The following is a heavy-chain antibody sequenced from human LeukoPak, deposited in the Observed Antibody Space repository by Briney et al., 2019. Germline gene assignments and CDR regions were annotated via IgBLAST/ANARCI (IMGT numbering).Heavy chain of an antibody. CDR3: ARFRDGYNFFDY. Sequence: PSETLSLTCTVSGGSISSGSYYWSWIRQPAGKGLEWIGRIYTSGSTNYNPSLKSRVTISVDTSKNQFSLKLSSVTAADTAVYYCARFRDGYNFFDYWGQGTLVTVSS. CDR2: IYTSGST. V-gene: IGHV4-61*02. CDR1: GGSISSGSYY. J-gene: IGHJ4*02. D-gene: IGHD5-24*01.